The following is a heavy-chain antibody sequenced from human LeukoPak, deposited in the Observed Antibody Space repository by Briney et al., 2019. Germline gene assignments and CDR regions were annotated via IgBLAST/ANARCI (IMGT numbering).Heavy chain of an antibody. CDR3: ARGRYYGSENYYYYYYMDV. J-gene: IGHJ6*03. CDR2: IWYDGSKT. D-gene: IGHD3-10*01. CDR1: GFTFSNYG. V-gene: IGHV3-33*01. Sequence: GGSPRLSCAASGFTFSNYGMHWVRQAPGKGLEWVAVIWYDGSKTYYADSVKGRFTISRDNSKNTLYLQMSSLRAEDSAVYYCARGRYYGSENYYYYYYMDVWGKGTTVTVSS.